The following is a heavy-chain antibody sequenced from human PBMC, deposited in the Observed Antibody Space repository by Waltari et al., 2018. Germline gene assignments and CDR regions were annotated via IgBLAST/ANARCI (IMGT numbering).Heavy chain of an antibody. J-gene: IGHJ4*02. CDR3: ARLPTKYYDSLGWGFFDQ. CDR2: LRNTGST. D-gene: IGHD3-22*01. V-gene: IGHV4-59*08. CDR1: GHFPRDDH. Sequence: HVQLQESGPGLVKPSETLSLTCTSSGHFPRDDHWTWIRQAPGKGLEWIAYLRNTGSTKRNPSLESRVTISADTSKKQFTLRLTSVTAADTAVYYCARLPTKYYDSLGWGFFDQWGQGILVTVSS.